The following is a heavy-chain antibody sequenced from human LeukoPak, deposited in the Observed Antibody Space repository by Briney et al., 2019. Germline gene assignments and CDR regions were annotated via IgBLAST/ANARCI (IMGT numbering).Heavy chain of an antibody. Sequence: PGGSLRLSCAASGLTFSSYSMNWVRQAPGKGLEWVSSISSSSSYIYYADSVKGRFTISRDNAKNSLYLQMNSLRAEDTALYYCAKEGELPILYYFDYWGQGTLVTVSS. D-gene: IGHD1-26*01. J-gene: IGHJ4*02. CDR3: AKEGELPILYYFDY. V-gene: IGHV3-21*04. CDR1: GLTFSSYS. CDR2: ISSSSSYI.